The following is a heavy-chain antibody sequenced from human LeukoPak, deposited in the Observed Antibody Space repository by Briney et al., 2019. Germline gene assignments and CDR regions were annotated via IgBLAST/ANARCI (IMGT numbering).Heavy chain of an antibody. J-gene: IGHJ3*02. Sequence: ASVKVSCKASGYTFTSYAMHWVRQAPGQRLEWMGWINAGNGNTKYSQKFQGRVTITRDTSASTACMELSSLRSEDTAVYYCARDLFGYYDSSGYYGDAFDIWGQGTMVTVSS. D-gene: IGHD3-22*01. V-gene: IGHV1-3*01. CDR3: ARDLFGYYDSSGYYGDAFDI. CDR1: GYTFTSYA. CDR2: INAGNGNT.